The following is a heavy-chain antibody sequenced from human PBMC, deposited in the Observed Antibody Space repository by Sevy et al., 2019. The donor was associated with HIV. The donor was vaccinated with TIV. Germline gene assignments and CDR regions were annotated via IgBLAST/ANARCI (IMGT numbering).Heavy chain of an antibody. J-gene: IGHJ4*02. Sequence: GGSLILSCAASGFTFSSYGMHWVRQAPGRGLEWVAVIWYDGINKYYADSVKGRFTISRDNSKNTLYLQMNSLRAEDTAVYYCARDNLPPVMVTMVRGALSYYFDYWGQGTLVTVSS. CDR2: IWYDGINK. CDR3: ARDNLPPVMVTMVRGALSYYFDY. V-gene: IGHV3-33*01. D-gene: IGHD3-10*01. CDR1: GFTFSSYG.